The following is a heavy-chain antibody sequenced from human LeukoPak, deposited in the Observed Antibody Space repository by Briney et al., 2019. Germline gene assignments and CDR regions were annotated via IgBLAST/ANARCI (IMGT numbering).Heavy chain of an antibody. Sequence: LRPSXAASGFTFSSYGMHWVRQAPGKGLEWVAVISYDGSNKYYADSVKGRFTISRDNSKNTLYLQMNSLRAEDTAVYYCARDGDYGDYYAFDIWGQGTMVTVSS. CDR2: ISYDGSNK. CDR1: GFTFSSYG. J-gene: IGHJ3*02. D-gene: IGHD4-17*01. V-gene: IGHV3-30*03. CDR3: ARDGDYGDYYAFDI.